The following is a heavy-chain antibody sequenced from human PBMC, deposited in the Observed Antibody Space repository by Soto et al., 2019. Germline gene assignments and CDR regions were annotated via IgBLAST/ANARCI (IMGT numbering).Heavy chain of an antibody. CDR3: ARSPGVFDY. CDR1: GGTFSSLA. D-gene: IGHD3-10*01. Sequence: QVQLVQSGAEVQKPGSSVKVSCKASGGTFSSLAISWVRQAPGQGLEWMGGLVPVFGTASYAQKFQDRVTITADKSTSTSYMELSSLRSEDTAVYYCARSPGVFDYWGQGTLVTVSS. V-gene: IGHV1-69*06. CDR2: LVPVFGTA. J-gene: IGHJ4*02.